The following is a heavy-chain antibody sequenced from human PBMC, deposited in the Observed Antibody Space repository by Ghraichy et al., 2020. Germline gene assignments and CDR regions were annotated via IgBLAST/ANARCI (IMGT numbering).Heavy chain of an antibody. D-gene: IGHD2-2*01. V-gene: IGHV3-21*01. CDR1: GFTFSSYS. Sequence: GGSLRLSCAASGFTFSSYSMNWVRQAPGKGLEWVSSISSSSSYIYYADLVKGRFTISRDNAKNSLYLQMNSLRAEDTAVYYCARLNAEGFDYWGQGTLVTVSS. CDR3: ARLNAEGFDY. CDR2: ISSSSSYI. J-gene: IGHJ4*02.